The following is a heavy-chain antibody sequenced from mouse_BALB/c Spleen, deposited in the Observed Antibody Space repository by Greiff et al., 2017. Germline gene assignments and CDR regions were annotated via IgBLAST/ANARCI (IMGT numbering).Heavy chain of an antibody. CDR1: GYTFTDYN. CDR2: INPNNGGT. J-gene: IGHJ4*01. Sequence: DVQLQESGPELVKPGASVKIPCKASGYTFTDYNMDWVKQSHGKSLEWIGDINPNNGGTIYNQKFKGKATLTVDKSSSTAYMELRSLTSEDTAVYYCARFGYLNRWNYYAMDYWGQGTSVTVSS. V-gene: IGHV1-18*01. CDR3: ARFGYLNRWNYYAMDY. D-gene: IGHD2-14*01.